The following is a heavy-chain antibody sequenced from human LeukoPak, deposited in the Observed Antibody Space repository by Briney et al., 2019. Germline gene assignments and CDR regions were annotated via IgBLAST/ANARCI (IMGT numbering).Heavy chain of an antibody. J-gene: IGHJ4*02. Sequence: ASVKVSCRASGYTFTGCYMHWVRQAPGQGLEWMGWINPNTGDTNSAQKFQGRVTMTRDTSISTAYMELSRLRSDDTAVYYCARDYSGSDRTTHWGQGTLVTVSS. CDR3: ARDYSGSDRTTH. CDR1: GYTFTGCY. D-gene: IGHD5-12*01. V-gene: IGHV1-2*02. CDR2: INPNTGDT.